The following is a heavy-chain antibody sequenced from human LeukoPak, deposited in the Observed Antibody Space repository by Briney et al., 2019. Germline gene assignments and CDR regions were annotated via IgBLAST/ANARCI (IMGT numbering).Heavy chain of an antibody. V-gene: IGHV4-39*01. CDR3: VRHGEFDH. CDR2: MFHSGIP. Sequence: PSETLSLTCSVSGGFVGSNSYYWGWIRESPGRGLEWIASMFHSGIPYFSPSLKSRVAMSVDTSMNQFSLKLTSVTAADTAVYYCVRHGEFDHWGHGKPVVVSS. J-gene: IGHJ4*01. CDR1: GGFVGSNSYY. D-gene: IGHD3-10*01.